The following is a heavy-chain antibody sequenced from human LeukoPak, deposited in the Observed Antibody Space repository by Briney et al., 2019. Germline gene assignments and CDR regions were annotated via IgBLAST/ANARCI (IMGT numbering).Heavy chain of an antibody. J-gene: IGHJ4*02. V-gene: IGHV3-33*01. CDR2: IWNDGNSQ. CDR1: GFTFSTYG. D-gene: IGHD1-7*01. Sequence: PGGSLRLSCAVSGFTFSTYGMHWVRQAPGKGLEWVAIIWNDGNSQYYGDSVKGRFTISRDNSNNTLFLHMNNLRVEDTAVYYCVRDANYYFDYWGQGTLVTVSS. CDR3: VRDANYYFDY.